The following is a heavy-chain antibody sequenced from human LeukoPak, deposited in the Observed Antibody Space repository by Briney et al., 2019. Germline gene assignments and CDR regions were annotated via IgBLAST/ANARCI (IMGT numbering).Heavy chain of an antibody. V-gene: IGHV3-11*04. CDR2: ISSSGSTI. CDR1: GFTFSDYY. CDR3: ARDRRGYDYRPAFDI. Sequence: AGGSLRLSCAASGFTFSDYYMSWIRQAPGKGLEWVSYISSSGSTIYYADSVKGRFTISRDNAKNSLYLQMNSLRAEDTAVYYCARDRRGYDYRPAFDIWGQGTMVTVSS. D-gene: IGHD5-12*01. J-gene: IGHJ3*02.